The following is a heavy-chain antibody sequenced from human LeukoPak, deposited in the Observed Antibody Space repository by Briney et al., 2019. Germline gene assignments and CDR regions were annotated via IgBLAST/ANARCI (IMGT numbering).Heavy chain of an antibody. D-gene: IGHD6-13*01. J-gene: IGHJ5*02. CDR1: GYTFTGYY. V-gene: IGHV1-2*02. CDR2: INPNSGGT. Sequence: ASVKVSCKASGYTFTGYYMHWVRQAPGRGLEWMGWINPNSGGTNYAQKFQGRVTMTRDTSISTAYMELSRLRSDDTAVYYCARVEVIAAAVNWFDPWGQGTLVTVSS. CDR3: ARVEVIAAAVNWFDP.